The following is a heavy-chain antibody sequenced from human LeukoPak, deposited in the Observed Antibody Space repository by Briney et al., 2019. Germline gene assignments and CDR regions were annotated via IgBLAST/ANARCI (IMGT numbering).Heavy chain of an antibody. V-gene: IGHV4-59*01. CDR3: ASSPPPYYYYMDV. Sequence: SETLSLTCTVSGGSISSYYWSWIRQPPGKGLEWIGYIYYSGSTYYNPSLKSRVTISVDTSKNQFSLKLSSVTAADTAVYYCASSPPPYYYYMDVWGKGTMVTVSS. CDR1: GGSISSYY. CDR2: IYYSGST. J-gene: IGHJ6*03.